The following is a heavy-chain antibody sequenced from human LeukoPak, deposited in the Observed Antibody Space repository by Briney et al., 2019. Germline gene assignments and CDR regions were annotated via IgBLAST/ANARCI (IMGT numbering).Heavy chain of an antibody. CDR3: TTGNPPYDFWSGLFDY. J-gene: IGHJ4*02. CDR1: GFPFSGYA. CDR2: IKSKTDGGTT. D-gene: IGHD3-3*01. V-gene: IGHV3-15*01. Sequence: GGSLRLSCAASGFPFSGYAMSWVRQAPGKGLEWVGRIKSKTDGGTTDYAAPVKGRFTISRDDSKNTLYLQMNSLKTEDTAVYYCTTGNPPYDFWSGLFDYWGQGTLVTVSS.